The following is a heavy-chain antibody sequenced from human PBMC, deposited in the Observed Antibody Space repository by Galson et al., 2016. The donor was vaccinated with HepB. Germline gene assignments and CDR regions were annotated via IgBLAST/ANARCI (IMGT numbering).Heavy chain of an antibody. J-gene: IGHJ4*02. CDR1: GVSISSYY. Sequence: LSLTCTVSGVSISSYYWSWFRQPPEKGLEWIGYAFYSGITNYNPSLKSRVTISIDTSKNQFSLKLSSETAADTAVYYCARGEGYNLYWGQGTLVTVSS. V-gene: IGHV4-59*08. CDR3: ARGEGYNLY. D-gene: IGHD5-24*01. CDR2: AFYSGIT.